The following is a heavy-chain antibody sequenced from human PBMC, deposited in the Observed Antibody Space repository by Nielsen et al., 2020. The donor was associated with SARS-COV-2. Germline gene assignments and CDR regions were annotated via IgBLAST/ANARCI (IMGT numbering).Heavy chain of an antibody. CDR2: IYSGGST. V-gene: IGHV3-53*01. CDR1: AFTVSSNY. Sequence: GGSLRLSCAASAFTVSSNYMSWVRQAPGKGLEWVSVIYSGGSTYYADSVKGRFTISRDNSKNTLYLQMNSLRAEDTAVYYCARGRRFLNVRRAYGMDVWGQVTTVTVSS. J-gene: IGHJ6*02. D-gene: IGHD3-3*01. CDR3: ARGRRFLNVRRAYGMDV.